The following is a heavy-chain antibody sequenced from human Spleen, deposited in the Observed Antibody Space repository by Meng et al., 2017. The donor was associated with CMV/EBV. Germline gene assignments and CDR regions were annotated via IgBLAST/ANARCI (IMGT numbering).Heavy chain of an antibody. V-gene: IGHV1-69*05. CDR2: IIPIFGTA. CDR3: ARDRATRAYYFDY. CDR1: GGTFSSYV. Sequence: CKAYGGTFSSYVTSWVRQAPGQGLEWMGGIIPIFGTANYAQKFQGRVTMTTDTSTSTAYMELRSLRSDDTAIYFCARDRATRAYYFDYWGQGTLVTVSS. J-gene: IGHJ4*02.